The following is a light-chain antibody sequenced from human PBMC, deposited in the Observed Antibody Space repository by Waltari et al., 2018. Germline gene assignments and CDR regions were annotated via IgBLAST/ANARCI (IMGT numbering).Light chain of an antibody. J-gene: IGKJ1*01. CDR2: GAS. Sequence: EIVMTQSPATLSVSPGARATLACRASQGVSSYLAWYQQKPGQAPRLLIYGASTRATRIPARFSGSGSGTEFTLTISSLQSEDFAVYDCQQYNNWPTTRWTVGQGTKVEIK. CDR3: QQYNNWPTTRWT. CDR1: QGVSSY. V-gene: IGKV3-15*01.